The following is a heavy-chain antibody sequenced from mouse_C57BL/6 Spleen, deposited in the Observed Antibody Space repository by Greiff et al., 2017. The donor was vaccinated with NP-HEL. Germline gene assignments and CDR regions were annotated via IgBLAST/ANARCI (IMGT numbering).Heavy chain of an antibody. CDR1: GYTFTSYW. CDR3: ARWNYGSSYPGHYYAMDY. D-gene: IGHD1-1*01. Sequence: QVQLQQPGAELVKPGASVKLSCKASGYTFTSYWLQWVKQRPGQGLEWIGEIDPSDSYTNYNQKFKGTATLTVDTSSSTAYMQLSSLTSEDAAVYYCARWNYGSSYPGHYYAMDYWGQGTSVTVSS. J-gene: IGHJ4*01. CDR2: IDPSDSYT. V-gene: IGHV1-50*01.